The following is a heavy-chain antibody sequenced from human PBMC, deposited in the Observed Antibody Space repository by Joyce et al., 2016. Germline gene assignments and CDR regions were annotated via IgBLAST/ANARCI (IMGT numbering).Heavy chain of an antibody. Sequence: QVQLQESGPGLVKPSETLSLKCSVSGGSVSSGSDYWTWIRQPPGKGLEWIGYMYHSDITNYNPSLKSRVSISLDTSKNQFSLKLNSVTAADTAVYYCARGLLRYSSGWYYFDYWGPGTLVTVSS. J-gene: IGHJ4*02. V-gene: IGHV4-61*01. CDR1: GGSVSSGSDY. CDR3: ARGLLRYSSGWYYFDY. CDR2: MYHSDIT. D-gene: IGHD6-19*01.